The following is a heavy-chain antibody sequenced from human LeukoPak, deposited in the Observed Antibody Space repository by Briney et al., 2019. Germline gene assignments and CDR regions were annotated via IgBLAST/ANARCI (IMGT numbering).Heavy chain of an antibody. CDR1: GYTFIGYY. Sequence: ASVKVSCKASGYTFIGYYMHSVRQPTGQGLEWVGFINPNSGGTNYAQKFQGRVTMTRDTSISTAYMELSRLRSDDTAVYYCARDLPLWFGELFTNYWGQGTLVTVSS. V-gene: IGHV1-2*02. CDR2: INPNSGGT. D-gene: IGHD3-10*01. J-gene: IGHJ4*02. CDR3: ARDLPLWFGELFTNY.